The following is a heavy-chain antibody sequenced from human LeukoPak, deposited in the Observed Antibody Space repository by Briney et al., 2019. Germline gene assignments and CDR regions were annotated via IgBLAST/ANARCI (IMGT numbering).Heavy chain of an antibody. D-gene: IGHD2/OR15-2a*01. CDR3: ARELAIVNWFDP. Sequence: ASVKVSCKASGGTFSSYAISWVRQAPGQGLEWMGGIIPIFGTANYAQKFQGRVTITTDESTSTAYMELSSLRSEDTAVYYCARELAIVNWFDPWSQGTLVTVSP. CDR1: GGTFSSYA. V-gene: IGHV1-69*05. CDR2: IIPIFGTA. J-gene: IGHJ5*02.